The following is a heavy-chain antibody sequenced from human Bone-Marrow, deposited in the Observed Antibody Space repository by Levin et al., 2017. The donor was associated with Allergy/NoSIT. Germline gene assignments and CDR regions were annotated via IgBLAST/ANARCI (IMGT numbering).Heavy chain of an antibody. J-gene: IGHJ4*02. Sequence: GESLKISCAASGFTFSSYGMHWVRQAPGKGLEWVAVISYDGSNKYYADSVKGRFTISRDNSKNTLYLQMNSLRAEDTAVYYCAKDRRSSGCPDYWGQGTLVTVSS. CDR3: AKDRRSSGCPDY. CDR1: GFTFSSYG. V-gene: IGHV3-30*18. D-gene: IGHD6-19*01. CDR2: ISYDGSNK.